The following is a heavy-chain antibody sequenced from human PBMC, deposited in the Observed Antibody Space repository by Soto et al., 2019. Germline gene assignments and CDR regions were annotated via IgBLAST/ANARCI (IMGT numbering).Heavy chain of an antibody. V-gene: IGHV1-3*01. J-gene: IGHJ6*02. CDR1: GYTFTSYA. Sequence: ASVKVSCKASGYTFTSYAMHWVRQAPGQRLEWMGWINAGNGNTKYSQKFQGRVTITRDTSASTAYMELSSLRSEDTAVYYCARALYSSGWYHYYYGKDVWGQGTTVTAP. CDR3: ARALYSSGWYHYYYGKDV. D-gene: IGHD6-19*01. CDR2: INAGNGNT.